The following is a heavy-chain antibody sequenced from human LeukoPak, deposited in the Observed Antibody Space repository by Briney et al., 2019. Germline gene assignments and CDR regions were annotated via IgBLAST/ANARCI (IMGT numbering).Heavy chain of an antibody. Sequence: SETLSLTCAVDGESFSGHSWSWIRQPPGKGLEWIGYIYYSGSTNYNPSLKSRVTISVDTSKNQFSLKLSSVTAADTAVYYCASSRDGYNSLDYWGQGTLVTVSS. CDR2: IYYSGST. V-gene: IGHV4-59*11. D-gene: IGHD5-24*01. CDR3: ASSRDGYNSLDY. CDR1: GESFSGHS. J-gene: IGHJ4*02.